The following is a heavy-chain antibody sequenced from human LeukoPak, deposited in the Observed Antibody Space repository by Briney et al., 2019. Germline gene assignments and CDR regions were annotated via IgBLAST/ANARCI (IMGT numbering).Heavy chain of an antibody. Sequence: ASVKVSCKASGYTFTVYYMHWVRQAPGQGLEWMGWINPNSGGTNYAQKFQGRVTMTRDTSISTAYMELSRLRSDDTAVYYCARDLWELSGPGSYYYMDVWGKGTTVTVSS. CDR1: GYTFTVYY. J-gene: IGHJ6*03. CDR3: ARDLWELSGPGSYYYMDV. D-gene: IGHD1-26*01. V-gene: IGHV1-2*02. CDR2: INPNSGGT.